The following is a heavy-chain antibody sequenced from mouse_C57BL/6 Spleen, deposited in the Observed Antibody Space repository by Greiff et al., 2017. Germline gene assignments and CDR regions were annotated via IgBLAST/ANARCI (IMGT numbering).Heavy chain of an antibody. CDR2: IWSGGST. CDR1: GFSLTSYG. D-gene: IGHD1-1*01. Sequence: VQLQQSGPGLVQPSQSLSITCTVSGFSLTSYGVHWVRQSPGKGLEWLGVIWSGGSTDYNAAFISRLSISKDNSKSQVFFKMNSLQADDTAIYYCARFPYGSSYGYFDVWGTGTTVTVSS. J-gene: IGHJ1*03. CDR3: ARFPYGSSYGYFDV. V-gene: IGHV2-2*01.